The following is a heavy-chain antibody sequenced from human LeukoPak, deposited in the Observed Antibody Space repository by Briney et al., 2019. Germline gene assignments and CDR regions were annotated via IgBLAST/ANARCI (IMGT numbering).Heavy chain of an antibody. J-gene: IGHJ4*02. V-gene: IGHV3-23*01. Sequence: PGGSLRLSCAASGFTFSNYGMSWVRQAPGKGLEWVSAISGSGGSTSYADSVKGRFTISRDNSKHTLYLQMNSLRAEDTAVYYCAKDPEVVVAATGFDYWGQGTLVTVSS. CDR3: AKDPEVVVAATGFDY. CDR2: ISGSGGST. CDR1: GFTFSNYG. D-gene: IGHD2-15*01.